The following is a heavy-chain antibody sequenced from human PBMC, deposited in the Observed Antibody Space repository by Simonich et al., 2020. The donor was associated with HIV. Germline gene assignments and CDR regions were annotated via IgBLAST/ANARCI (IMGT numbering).Heavy chain of an antibody. Sequence: QVQLQQWGAGLLKPSETLSLTCAVYGGYCSGNHWSWIRHPPGKGLGVIGEINQRGSTNYNPTRKSRVTISVDTSKNQFSLKLSSVTAADTAVYYCARRHPTTVTTPYFDYWGQGTLVTVSS. CDR1: GGYCSGNH. J-gene: IGHJ4*02. D-gene: IGHD4-17*01. CDR3: ARRHPTTVTTPYFDY. CDR2: INQRGST. V-gene: IGHV4-34*01.